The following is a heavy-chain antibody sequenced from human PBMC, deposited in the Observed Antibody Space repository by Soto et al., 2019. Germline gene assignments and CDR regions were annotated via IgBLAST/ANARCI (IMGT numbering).Heavy chain of an antibody. V-gene: IGHV4-4*02. Sequence: QVQLQESGPGLVKPWGTLSLTCAVSGVSISGGNVWSWVRQPPGKGLEWIGEITHSGSTNYNPSLKSRVTISVDTSKNQFSLKFPSVTAADTAVYYCARCGKSVMFMQGYYFDYWGQGTLVTVSS. J-gene: IGHJ4*02. CDR3: ARCGKSVMFMQGYYFDY. CDR2: ITHSGST. CDR1: GVSISGGNV. D-gene: IGHD3-10*02.